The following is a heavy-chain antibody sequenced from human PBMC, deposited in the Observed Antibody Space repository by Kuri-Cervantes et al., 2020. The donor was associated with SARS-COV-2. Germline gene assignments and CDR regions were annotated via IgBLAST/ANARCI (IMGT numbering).Heavy chain of an antibody. V-gene: IGHV3-64D*08. CDR3: VRSGPVAGTFDY. D-gene: IGHD6-19*01. J-gene: IGHJ4*02. Sequence: GESLKISCSASGFTFSSYAMHWVRQAPGKGLEYVSAISSNGGSTYYADSVKGRFTISRDNSKNTLYLQMSSLRAEDTAVYYCVRSGPVAGTFDYWGQGTLVTVSS. CDR1: GFTFSSYA. CDR2: ISSNGGST.